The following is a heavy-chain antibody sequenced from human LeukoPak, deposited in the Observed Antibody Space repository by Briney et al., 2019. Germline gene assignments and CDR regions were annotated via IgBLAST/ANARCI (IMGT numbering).Heavy chain of an antibody. CDR1: GFTFSSYW. CDR3: AREGGGDTAMGTIGYYYYYMDV. V-gene: IGHV3-7*03. D-gene: IGHD5-18*01. J-gene: IGHJ6*03. Sequence: PGGSLRLSRAASGFTFSSYWMSWVRQAPGKGLEWVANIKQDGSEKYYVDSVKGRFTISRDNAKNSLYLQMNSLRSEDTAVYYCAREGGGDTAMGTIGYYYYYMDVWGKGTTVTVSS. CDR2: IKQDGSEK.